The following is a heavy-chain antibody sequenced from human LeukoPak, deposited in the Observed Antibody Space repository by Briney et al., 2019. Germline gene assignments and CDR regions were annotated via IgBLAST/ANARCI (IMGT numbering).Heavy chain of an antibody. J-gene: IGHJ5*02. V-gene: IGHV3-21*01. CDR2: ISSSSSYI. CDR3: ARGGGNNWSYPYNWFDP. Sequence: PGGSLRLSCAASGFTFSSYSMNWVRQAPGKGLEWVSSISSSSSYIYYADSVKGRFTISRDNAKNSLYLQMNSLRAEDTAVYYCARGGGNNWSYPYNWFDPWGQGTLVTVSS. D-gene: IGHD1-7*01. CDR1: GFTFSSYS.